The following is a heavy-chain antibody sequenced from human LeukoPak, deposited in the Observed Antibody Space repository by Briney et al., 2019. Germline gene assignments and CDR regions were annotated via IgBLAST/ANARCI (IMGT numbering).Heavy chain of an antibody. J-gene: IGHJ4*02. CDR2: MSSGSSCI. CDR1: GFTFSSYS. Sequence: GGSLRLSCAASGFTFSSYSMTWVRQAPGKGLEWVSSMSSGSSCIYYADSVRGRFTISRDNAKNSLYLLMNSLRAEDTAVYYCARDRPTGASRLFVVQWGQGTLVTVSS. D-gene: IGHD3-3*01. CDR3: ARDRPTGASRLFVVQ. V-gene: IGHV3-21*01.